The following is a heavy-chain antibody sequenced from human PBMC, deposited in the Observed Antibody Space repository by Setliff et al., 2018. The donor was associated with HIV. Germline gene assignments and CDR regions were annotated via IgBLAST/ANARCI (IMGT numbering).Heavy chain of an antibody. J-gene: IGHJ4*02. CDR2: IYARGGT. Sequence: KPSETLSLTCSVSGGSISSYYWSWIRQPAGKGLDWIGRIYARGGTNYNPSLESPVTMSVDTSMNQFSLKLTSVTAADTAVYYCVGDETTVTFDYWGQGTLVTVSS. CDR3: VGDETTVTFDY. D-gene: IGHD4-17*01. V-gene: IGHV4-4*07. CDR1: GGSISSYY.